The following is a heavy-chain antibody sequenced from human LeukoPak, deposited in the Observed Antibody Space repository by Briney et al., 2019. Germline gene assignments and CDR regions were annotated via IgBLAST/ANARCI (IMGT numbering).Heavy chain of an antibody. CDR1: GFTFSSYW. J-gene: IGHJ5*02. Sequence: PGGSLRPSCAASGFTFSSYWMSWVRQAPGKGLEWVANIKQDGSEKYYVDSVKGRFTISRDNAKNSLYLQMNSLRAEDTAVYYCARDPYYYGSGSYYNRVRSNWFDPWGQGTLVTVSS. V-gene: IGHV3-7*01. D-gene: IGHD3-10*01. CDR3: ARDPYYYGSGSYYNRVRSNWFDP. CDR2: IKQDGSEK.